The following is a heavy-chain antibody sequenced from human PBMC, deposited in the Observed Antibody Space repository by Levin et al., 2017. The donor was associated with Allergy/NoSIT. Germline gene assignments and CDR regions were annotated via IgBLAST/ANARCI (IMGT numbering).Heavy chain of an antibody. CDR1: GFTFSSYG. V-gene: IGHV3-33*01. Sequence: GESLKISCAASGFTFSSYGMHWVRQAPGKGLEWVAVIWYDGSNKYYADSVKGRFTISRDNSKNTLYLQMNSLRAEDTAVYYCARAMGQYYYYYYGMDVWGQGTTVTVSS. CDR3: ARAMGQYYYYYYGMDV. D-gene: IGHD5-24*01. CDR2: IWYDGSNK. J-gene: IGHJ6*02.